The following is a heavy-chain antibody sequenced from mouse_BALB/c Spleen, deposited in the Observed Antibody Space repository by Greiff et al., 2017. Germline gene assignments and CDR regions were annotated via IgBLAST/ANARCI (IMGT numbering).Heavy chain of an antibody. CDR2: IRSKSNNYAT. CDR1: GFTFNTYA. D-gene: IGHD1-1*01. V-gene: IGHV10-1*02. J-gene: IGHJ2*01. CDR3: VRDYGSSYVPFDY. Sequence: EVQLVESGGGLVQPKGSLKLSCAASGFTFNTYAMNWVRQAPGKGLEWVARIRSKSNNYATYYADSVKDRFTISRDDSQSMLYLQMNNLKTEDTAMYYCVRDYGSSYVPFDYWGQGTTLTVSS.